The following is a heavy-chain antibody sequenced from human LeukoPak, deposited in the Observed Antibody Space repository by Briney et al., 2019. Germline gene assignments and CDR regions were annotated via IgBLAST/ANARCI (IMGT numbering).Heavy chain of an antibody. Sequence: PSETLSLTRAVYGGSFSGYYWSWIRQPPGKGLEWIGYIYHSGSTYYNPSLKSRVTISVDRSKNQFSLKLSSVTAADTAVYYCARVRTGYSSYWYFDLWGRGTLVTVSS. D-gene: IGHD4-11*01. CDR3: ARVRTGYSSYWYFDL. V-gene: IGHV4-34*01. CDR2: IYHSGST. J-gene: IGHJ2*01. CDR1: GGSFSGYY.